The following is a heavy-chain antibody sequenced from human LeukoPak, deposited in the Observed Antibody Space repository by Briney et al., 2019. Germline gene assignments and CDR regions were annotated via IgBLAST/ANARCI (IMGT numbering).Heavy chain of an antibody. CDR2: IYTSGST. CDR1: GGSISSGSYY. D-gene: IGHD6-13*01. CDR3: AREIYSSSWPDAFDI. V-gene: IGHV4-61*02. J-gene: IGHJ3*02. Sequence: SETLSLTCTVSGGSISSGSYYWSWIRQPAGKGLEWIGRIYTSGSTNYNPSLKSRVTISVDTSKNQFSLKLSSVTAADTAVYYCAREIYSSSWPDAFDIWGQGTMVTVSS.